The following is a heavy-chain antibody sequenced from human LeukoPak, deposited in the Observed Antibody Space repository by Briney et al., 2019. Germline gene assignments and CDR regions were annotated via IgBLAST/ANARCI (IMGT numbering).Heavy chain of an antibody. D-gene: IGHD3-22*01. CDR3: ASHYYDSSGYYRNWFDP. Sequence: PSETLSLTCTVSGGSISSSSYYWGWIRQPPGKGLEWIGSIYYSGSTYYNPSLKSRVTISVDTSKNQFSLKLSSVTAADTAVYYCASHYYDSSGYYRNWFDPWGQGTLVTVSS. J-gene: IGHJ5*02. CDR2: IYYSGST. CDR1: GGSISSSSYY. V-gene: IGHV4-39*07.